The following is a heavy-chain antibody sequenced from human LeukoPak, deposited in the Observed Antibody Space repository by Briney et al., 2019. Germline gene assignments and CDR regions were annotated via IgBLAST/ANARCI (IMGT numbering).Heavy chain of an antibody. CDR2: INPNSGST. D-gene: IGHD3-16*01. CDR1: VYTFTGYY. CDR3: ARVGQRHDYFDY. V-gene: IGHV1-2*02. J-gene: IGHJ4*02. Sequence: GASVKVSCKASVYTFTGYYMHWVRQAPGQGLEWMGWINPNSGSTNYAQKFQGRVTMTRDTSISTAYMELSRLRSDDTAVYYCARVGQRHDYFDYWGQGTLVTVSS.